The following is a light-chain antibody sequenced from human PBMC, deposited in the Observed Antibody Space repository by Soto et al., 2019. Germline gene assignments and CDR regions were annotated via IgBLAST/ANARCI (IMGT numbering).Light chain of an antibody. Sequence: QSALTQPASVSASPGQSIAISCTGADSDIGGYDHVSWYQQHPGKAPKLLIYDVTNRLSGVSSRFSGSKAGRTASLTISGLQTEDEADYYCSSHTSSTALVFGTGTKLTVL. J-gene: IGLJ1*01. V-gene: IGLV2-14*03. CDR1: DSDIGGYDH. CDR2: DVT. CDR3: SSHTSSTALV.